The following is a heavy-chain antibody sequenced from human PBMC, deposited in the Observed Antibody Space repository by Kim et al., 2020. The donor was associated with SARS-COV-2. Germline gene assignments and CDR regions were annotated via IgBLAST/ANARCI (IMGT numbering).Heavy chain of an antibody. CDR1: GFTFSKHA. D-gene: IGHD2-2*01. CDR3: AKNRGSATTCYDN. J-gene: IGHJ4*02. Sequence: GGSLRLSCATSGFTFSKHAMTWVRQAPGKGLEWVSSIGESGATRNSAESVKGRFTISRDNSENTLHLEMNTLRGEDTAVYYCAKNRGSATTCYDNWCQGTLVTVAS. CDR2: IGESGATR. V-gene: IGHV3-23*01.